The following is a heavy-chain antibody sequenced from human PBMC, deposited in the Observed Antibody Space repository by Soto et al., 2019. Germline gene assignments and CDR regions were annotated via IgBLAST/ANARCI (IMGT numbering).Heavy chain of an antibody. CDR2: ISSSGSTI. Sequence: GGSLRLSCAASGFTFSSYEMNWVRQAPGKGLEWVSYISSSGSTIYYADSVKGRFTISRDNAKNSLYLQMNSLRAEDTAVYYCARAPYSSSWYGFDYWGQGALVTVSS. CDR3: ARAPYSSSWYGFDY. V-gene: IGHV3-48*03. J-gene: IGHJ4*02. D-gene: IGHD6-13*01. CDR1: GFTFSSYE.